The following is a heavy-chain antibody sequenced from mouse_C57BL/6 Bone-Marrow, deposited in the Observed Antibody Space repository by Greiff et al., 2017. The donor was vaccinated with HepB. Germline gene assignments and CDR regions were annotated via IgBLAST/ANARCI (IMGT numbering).Heavy chain of an antibody. V-gene: IGHV1-15*01. D-gene: IGHD2-3*01. CDR2: IDPETGGT. J-gene: IGHJ3*01. CDR3: TRDEGYAWFAY. CDR1: GYTFTDYE. Sequence: QVQLQQSGAELVRPGASVTLSCKASGYTFTDYEMHWVKQTPVHGLEWIGAIDPETGGTAYNQKFKGKAILTADKSSSTAYMELRSLTSEDSAVYYCTRDEGYAWFAYWGQGTLVTVSA.